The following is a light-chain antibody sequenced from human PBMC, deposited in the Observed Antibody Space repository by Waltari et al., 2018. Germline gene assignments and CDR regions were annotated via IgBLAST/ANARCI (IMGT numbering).Light chain of an antibody. CDR2: YYPDSDK. V-gene: IGLV5-37*01. J-gene: IGLJ2*01. Sequence: QPVLTQPPSSSASPGESARLTCTLPSDINVGSYNIYWYQQTPGSPPRYLLYYYPDSDKGQCSGVPSRFSGSKDASANTGILLISGLQSEDEADYYCMIWPSNGVGVFGGGTKLTVL. CDR3: MIWPSNGVGV. CDR1: SDINVGSYN.